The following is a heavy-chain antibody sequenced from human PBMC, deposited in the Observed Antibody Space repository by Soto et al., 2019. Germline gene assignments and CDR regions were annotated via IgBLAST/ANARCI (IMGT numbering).Heavy chain of an antibody. CDR3: ARGWGSPDP. J-gene: IGHJ5*02. Sequence: EVPLLESGGGLVQTGGSLRLSCIAYTFTLSSYGMTWVRQPPGKGLEWISSISPSGGDTHYADSVKGRVTISRDNSINTLYLPMDSVRVEDTALYNCARGWGSPDPWGQGTLVTVSS. CDR1: TFTLSSYG. V-gene: IGHV3-23*01. CDR2: ISPSGGDT. D-gene: IGHD7-27*01.